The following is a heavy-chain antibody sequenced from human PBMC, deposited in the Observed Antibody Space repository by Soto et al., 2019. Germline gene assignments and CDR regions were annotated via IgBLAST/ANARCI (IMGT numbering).Heavy chain of an antibody. Sequence: HPAGCLRLSCAASGFTFSSYGMHWARQAPGKGLGWVAVISYDGSNKYYADSVKGRFGISRDNSKSTLYLQMNSLRAEDTAVYYCAKVHGYYDILTGYSYYYGMDVWGQGTTVTVSS. J-gene: IGHJ6*02. CDR3: AKVHGYYDILTGYSYYYGMDV. D-gene: IGHD3-9*01. CDR2: ISYDGSNK. CDR1: GFTFSSYG. V-gene: IGHV3-30*18.